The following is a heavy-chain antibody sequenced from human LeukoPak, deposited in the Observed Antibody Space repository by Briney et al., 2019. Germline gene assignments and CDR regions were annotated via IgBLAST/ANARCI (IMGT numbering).Heavy chain of an antibody. CDR3: ARPPAAHYGMDV. CDR1: GYTFTSYG. V-gene: IGHV1-18*01. CDR2: ISAYNGNT. J-gene: IGHJ6*02. Sequence: ASVKVSSKPSGYTFTSYGISWVRQAPGQGLEWMGWISAYNGNTNYAQKLQGRVTMTTDTSTSTAYMELRSLRSDDTAVYYCARPPAAHYGMDVWGQGTTVTVSS. D-gene: IGHD2-2*01.